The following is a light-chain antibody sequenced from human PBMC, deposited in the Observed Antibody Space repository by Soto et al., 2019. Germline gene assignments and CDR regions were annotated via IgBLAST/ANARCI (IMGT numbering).Light chain of an antibody. CDR3: QQRGAWPRT. CDR1: RSVGSF. V-gene: IGKV3-11*01. Sequence: EIVLTQAPATLSLSPGERATLSCRASRSVGSFLAWYRQRPGQAPRLLIYDASNRASGIPARFSGSGSGTDFTLTISSLEPEDFAIYYCQQRGAWPRTFGQGTKLEIK. CDR2: DAS. J-gene: IGKJ2*01.